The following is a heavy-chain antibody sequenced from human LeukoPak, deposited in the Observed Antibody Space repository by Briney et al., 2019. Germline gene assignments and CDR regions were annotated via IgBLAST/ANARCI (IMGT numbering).Heavy chain of an antibody. CDR1: GGSIISSSYY. CDR3: ARLITIFGVDPDY. D-gene: IGHD3-3*01. V-gene: IGHV4-39*01. Sequence: SETLSLTCTVSGGSIISSSYYWGWIRQPPGQGLEWIGSIYYSGSTYYNPSLKSRVTISVDTSKNQFSLKLSSVTAAGTAVYYCARLITIFGVDPDYWGQGTLVTVSS. J-gene: IGHJ4*02. CDR2: IYYSGST.